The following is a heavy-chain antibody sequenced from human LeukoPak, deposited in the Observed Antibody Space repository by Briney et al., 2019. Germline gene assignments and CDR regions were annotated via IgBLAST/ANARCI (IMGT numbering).Heavy chain of an antibody. V-gene: IGHV1-2*02. Sequence: ASVKVSCKASGYTFTGYYIHWVRQAPGQGLEWMGWINPNDGGTYYAQKFQGRVTMTMDTSISTAYTEVSRLRSDDTAVYYCARAVLVVGATQEGYWGQGTLVTVSS. D-gene: IGHD2-15*01. CDR2: INPNDGGT. CDR3: ARAVLVVGATQEGY. CDR1: GYTFTGYY. J-gene: IGHJ4*02.